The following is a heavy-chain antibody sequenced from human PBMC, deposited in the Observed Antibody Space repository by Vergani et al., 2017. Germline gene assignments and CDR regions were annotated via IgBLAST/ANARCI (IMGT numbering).Heavy chain of an antibody. CDR1: GFTFSDYY. CDR3: ARGTIFGVVTGPIDY. J-gene: IGHJ4*02. Sequence: QVQLVESGGGLVKPGGSLRLSCAASGFTFSDYYMSWIRQAPGKGLEWVSYISSSSSYTNYADSVKGRFTISRDNSKNTLYLQMNSLRAEDTAVYYCARGTIFGVVTGPIDYWGQGTLVTVSS. D-gene: IGHD3-3*01. CDR2: ISSSSSYT. V-gene: IGHV3-11*05.